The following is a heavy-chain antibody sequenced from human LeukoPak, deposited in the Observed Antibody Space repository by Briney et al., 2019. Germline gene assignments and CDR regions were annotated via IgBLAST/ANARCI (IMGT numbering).Heavy chain of an antibody. CDR1: GYTFTGYY. CDR3: ARDLTTVTTVDAFDI. Sequence: VASAKVSCKASGYTFTGYYMHWVRQAPGQGLEWMGWINPNSGGTNYAQKFQGRVTMTRDTSISTAYMELSRLRSDDTAVYYCARDLTTVTTVDAFDIWGQGTMVTVSS. D-gene: IGHD4-17*01. CDR2: INPNSGGT. V-gene: IGHV1-2*02. J-gene: IGHJ3*02.